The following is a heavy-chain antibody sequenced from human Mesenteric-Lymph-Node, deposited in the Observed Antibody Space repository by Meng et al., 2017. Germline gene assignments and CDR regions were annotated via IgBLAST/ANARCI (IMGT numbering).Heavy chain of an antibody. CDR1: GLTFRSYE. D-gene: IGHD3-22*01. J-gene: IGHJ6*02. V-gene: IGHV3-30*09. Sequence: SLKISCAASGLTFRSYEINWVRQAPGKGLEWVAVISYDGTHKYYADSVKGRFAISRDNSRNTVSLQMNSLGADDSALYYCARDGNYYDSSGYGMDVWGQGTTVTVSS. CDR2: ISYDGTHK. CDR3: ARDGNYYDSSGYGMDV.